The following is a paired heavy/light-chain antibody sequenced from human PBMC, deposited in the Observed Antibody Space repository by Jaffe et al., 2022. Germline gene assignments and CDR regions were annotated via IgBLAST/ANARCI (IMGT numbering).Heavy chain of an antibody. D-gene: IGHD2-2*01. Sequence: EVQLVESGGGLVQPGGSLRLSCAASGFTFSSYWMHWVRQAPGKGLVWVSRINSDGSSTSYADSVKGRFTISRDNAKNTLYLQMNSLRAEDTAVYYCAREPPLVVPAAISFCDAFDIWGQGTMVTVSS. CDR2: INSDGSST. CDR1: GFTFSSYW. J-gene: IGHJ3*02. CDR3: AREPPLVVPAAISFCDAFDI. V-gene: IGHV3-74*01.
Light chain of an antibody. V-gene: IGKV1-39*01. J-gene: IGKJ5*01. CDR1: QSISSY. Sequence: DIQMTQSPSSLSASVGDRVTITCRASQSISSYLNWYQQKPGKAPKLLIYAASSLQSGVPSRFSGSGSGTDFTLTISSLQPEDFATYYCQQSYSTPPSFGQGTRLEIK. CDR2: AAS. CDR3: QQSYSTPPS.